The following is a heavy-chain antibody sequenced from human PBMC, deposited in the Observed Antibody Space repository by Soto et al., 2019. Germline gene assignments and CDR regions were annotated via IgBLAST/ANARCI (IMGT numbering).Heavy chain of an antibody. CDR3: AKDISSRPYYYYMDV. CDR1: GFTFDYYA. V-gene: IGHV3-9*01. Sequence: GGSLRLSCAASGFTFDYYAMRWVRQAPGKGLEWVSGISWNSGSIGYADSVKGRFTISRDNAKNSLYLQMNSLRAEDTALYYCAKDISSRPYYYYMDVWGKGTTVTVSS. J-gene: IGHJ6*03. CDR2: ISWNSGSI. D-gene: IGHD3-3*02.